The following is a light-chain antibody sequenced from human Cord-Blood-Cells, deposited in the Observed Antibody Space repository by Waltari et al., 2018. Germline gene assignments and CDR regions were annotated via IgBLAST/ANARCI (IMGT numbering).Light chain of an antibody. Sequence: DIALPQSPATLSLPQGERATLSCRASQGVSSYLAWYQQKPGQAPRLLIYDASNRATGIPARFSGSGSGTDFTLTISSLEPEDFAVYYCQQRSNWPLTFGQGTRLEIK. J-gene: IGKJ5*01. V-gene: IGKV3-11*01. CDR1: QGVSSY. CDR2: DAS. CDR3: QQRSNWPLT.